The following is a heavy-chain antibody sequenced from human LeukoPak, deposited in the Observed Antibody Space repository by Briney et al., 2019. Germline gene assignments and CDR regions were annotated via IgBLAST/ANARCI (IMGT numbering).Heavy chain of an antibody. CDR3: ARDWVGKQSSHMDV. J-gene: IGHJ6*03. V-gene: IGHV3-21*01. D-gene: IGHD6-19*01. CDR1: GFTFSDYS. Sequence: GGSLRLSCEASGFTFSDYSMNWVRQAPGKGLEWVSSISSGSSYINYADSVKGRFTISRDNSKNTLYLQMNSLRAEDTAVYYCARDWVGKQSSHMDVWGKGTTVTVSS. CDR2: ISSGSSYI.